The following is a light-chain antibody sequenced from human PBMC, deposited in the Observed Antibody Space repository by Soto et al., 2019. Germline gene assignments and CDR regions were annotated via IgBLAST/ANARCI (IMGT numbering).Light chain of an antibody. V-gene: IGKV1-5*01. CDR3: QDYSPYSWT. J-gene: IGKJ1*01. Sequence: DIQMAQYPSTLSGSVGDRVTITCRASESISSWLAWYQEKPGKAPNLLIYDASSLESGVPSRFSGSGSGTEFTLTISSLQPDDFATYYCQDYSPYSWTFGQGTKVDIK. CDR2: DAS. CDR1: ESISSW.